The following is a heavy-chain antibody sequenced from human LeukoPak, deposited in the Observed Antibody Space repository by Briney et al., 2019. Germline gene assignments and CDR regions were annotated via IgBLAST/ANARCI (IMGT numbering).Heavy chain of an antibody. CDR3: AKASADTYYDILTGYPFDY. CDR2: IDNAGSIT. Sequence: GGSLRLSCAASGFTFSNYWIHWVRQAPGKGLVWVSRIDNAGSITTYADSVKGRFTISRDNAENTLYLQMNSLRAEDTAVYYCAKASADTYYDILTGYPFDYWGQGTLVTVSS. V-gene: IGHV3-74*03. CDR1: GFTFSNYW. D-gene: IGHD3-9*01. J-gene: IGHJ4*02.